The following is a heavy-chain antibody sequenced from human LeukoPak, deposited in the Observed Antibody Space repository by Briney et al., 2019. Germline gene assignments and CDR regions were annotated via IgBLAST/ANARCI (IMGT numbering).Heavy chain of an antibody. CDR2: IYGGGNI. D-gene: IGHD5-24*01. J-gene: IGHJ4*02. V-gene: IGHV3-53*01. CDR3: ARGAGYNYPYYFDY. CDR1: GFTFSSYA. Sequence: GRSLRLSCAASGFTFSSYAMHWVRQAPGKGLEWVSVIYGGGNIYYADSVKGRFTISRDNSKNTLYLQMNSLRAEDTAVYYCARGAGYNYPYYFDYWGQGTLVTVSS.